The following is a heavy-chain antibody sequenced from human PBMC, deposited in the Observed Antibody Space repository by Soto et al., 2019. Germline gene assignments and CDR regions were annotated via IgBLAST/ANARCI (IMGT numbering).Heavy chain of an antibody. J-gene: IGHJ4*02. CDR2: ISRDGGTK. CDR1: GFTVSSYG. D-gene: IGHD2-8*02. V-gene: IGHV3-30*03. CDR3: TGEVASGY. Sequence: QVQLVESGGGVVQPGRSLRLSCAASGFTVSSYGMHWVRQAPGKGLEWVAVISRDGGTKYYADSVKGRFTMSRDNSRNTLFLEMKSLRGDDMAVYYCTGEVASGYWGQGTLVTVS.